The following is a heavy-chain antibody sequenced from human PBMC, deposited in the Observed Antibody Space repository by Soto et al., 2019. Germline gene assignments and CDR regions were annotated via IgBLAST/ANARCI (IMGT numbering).Heavy chain of an antibody. J-gene: IGHJ6*03. CDR2: IYYSGTT. V-gene: IGHV4-59*01. D-gene: IGHD2-8*02. CDR3: ARLTGGTYLSFYYYIGV. Sequence: QVQLQESGPGLVKPSETLSLTSTVSGGPISGYYWSWIRQPPGKGLEWIGYIYYSGTTNSDPSLKSRVTMSVDTSKNQFSLKLSSVTAADTAVYYCARLTGGTYLSFYYYIGVWGKGTTVTVSS. CDR1: GGPISGYY.